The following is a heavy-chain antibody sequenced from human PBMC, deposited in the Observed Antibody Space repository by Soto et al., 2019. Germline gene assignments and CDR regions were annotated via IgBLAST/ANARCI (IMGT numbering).Heavy chain of an antibody. D-gene: IGHD3-10*01. CDR3: AKDRIFRLNYDGSGSPIDY. CDR1: GFTFSSYA. J-gene: IGHJ4*02. Sequence: GGSLRLSCAASGFTFSSYAMSWVRQAPGKGLEWVSAISGSGGSTYYADSVKGRFTISRDNSKNTLYLQMNSLRAEDTAVYYCAKDRIFRLNYDGSGSPIDYWGQGTLVTVSS. CDR2: ISGSGGST. V-gene: IGHV3-23*01.